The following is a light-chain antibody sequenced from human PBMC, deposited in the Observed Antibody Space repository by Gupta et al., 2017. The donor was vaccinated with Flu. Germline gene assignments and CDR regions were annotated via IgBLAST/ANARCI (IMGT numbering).Light chain of an antibody. V-gene: IGKV3-11*01. J-gene: IGKJ4*01. Sequence: EIVLTQSPVTLSFSPGQRVTLSCRASESIANYLAWYQQKPGQAPRLLIYDASNRATGIPPRFSGSGSGTDFTLTISSLHPEDYAVYYCQQRSNWPPLTFGGGTRVEI. CDR3: QQRSNWPPLT. CDR1: ESIANY. CDR2: DAS.